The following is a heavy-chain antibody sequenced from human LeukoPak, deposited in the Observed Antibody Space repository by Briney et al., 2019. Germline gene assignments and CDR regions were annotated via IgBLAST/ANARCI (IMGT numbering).Heavy chain of an antibody. CDR1: GDSVSSKSAA. CDR3: ARFLSTTGFLNWFDP. V-gene: IGHV6-1*01. J-gene: IGHJ5*02. D-gene: IGHD2/OR15-2a*01. Sequence: SRTLSLTCAISGDSVSSKSAARYWLQPSPTRVLEWLGSTHYRSRRYNNYEESVKSQITITPDISKNQFSLQLNSVTPEDTAVYYCARFLSTTGFLNWFDPWGQGTRVTVSS. CDR2: THYRSRRYN.